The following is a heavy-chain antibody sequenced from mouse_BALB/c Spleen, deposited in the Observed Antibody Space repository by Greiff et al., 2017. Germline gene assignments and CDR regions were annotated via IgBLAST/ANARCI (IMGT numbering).Heavy chain of an antibody. CDR1: GYTFTSYW. CDR2: INPSTGYT. Sequence: QVQLKQSGTVLARPGASVKMSCKASGYTFTSYWMHWVKQRPGQGLEWIGYINPSTGYTEYNQKFKDKATLTADKSSSTAYMQLSSLTSEDSAVYYCARDYGNSMDYWGQGTSVTVSS. J-gene: IGHJ4*01. V-gene: IGHV1-4*01. CDR3: ARDYGNSMDY. D-gene: IGHD2-1*01.